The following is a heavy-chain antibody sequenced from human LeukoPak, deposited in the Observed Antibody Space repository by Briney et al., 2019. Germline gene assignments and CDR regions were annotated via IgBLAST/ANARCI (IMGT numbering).Heavy chain of an antibody. Sequence: ASVKVSCKASGYTFTSYGISWVRQAPGPGLEWMGWFSIYNGNTNHAQKPHGRVTMTTDTCTSTAYMELRSLRSDDTAVYYCARGGAPLTIFHTGGTPNDYWGQGTLVTVSS. CDR2: FSIYNGNT. CDR1: GYTFTSYG. CDR3: ARGGAPLTIFHTGGTPNDY. V-gene: IGHV1-18*04. J-gene: IGHJ4*02. D-gene: IGHD3-9*01.